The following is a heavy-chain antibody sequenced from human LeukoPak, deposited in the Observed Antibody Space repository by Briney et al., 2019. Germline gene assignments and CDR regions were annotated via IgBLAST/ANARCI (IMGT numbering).Heavy chain of an antibody. J-gene: IGHJ4*02. Sequence: SETLSLTCAVYGGSFSGYYWSWIRQPPGKGLEWIGEINHSGSTNYNPSLKSRVTISVDTSKNQFSLKLSSVTAADTAVYYCARNRAAPRAPFDYWGQGTLVTVSS. CDR2: INHSGST. D-gene: IGHD6-6*01. CDR3: ARNRAAPRAPFDY. V-gene: IGHV4-34*01. CDR1: GGSFSGYY.